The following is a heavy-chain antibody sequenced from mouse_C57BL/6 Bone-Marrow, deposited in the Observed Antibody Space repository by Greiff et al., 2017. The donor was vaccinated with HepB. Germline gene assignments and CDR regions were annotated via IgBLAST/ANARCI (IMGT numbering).Heavy chain of an antibody. Sequence: EVHLVESGGDLVKPGGSLKLSCAASGFTFSSYGMSWVRQTPDKRLEWVATISSGGSYTYYPDSVKGRFTISRDNAKNTLYLQMSSLKSEDTAMYYCARRYYYGSSYHWYFDVWGTGTTVTVSS. CDR3: ARRYYYGSSYHWYFDV. CDR1: GFTFSSYG. CDR2: ISSGGSYT. J-gene: IGHJ1*03. V-gene: IGHV5-6*01. D-gene: IGHD1-1*01.